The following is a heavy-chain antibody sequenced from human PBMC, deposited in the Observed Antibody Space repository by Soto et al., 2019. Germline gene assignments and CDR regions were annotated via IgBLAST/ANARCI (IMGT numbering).Heavy chain of an antibody. CDR1: GFTFSSYG. CDR2: IWYDGSNK. V-gene: IGHV3-33*01. Sequence: GGSLRLSCAASGFTFSSYGMHWVRQAPGKGLEWVAVIWYDGSNKYYADSVKGRFTISRDNSKNTLYLQMNSLRAEDTAVYYCAREGINWGSSGYYYYMDVWGKGTTVTVSS. CDR3: AREGINWGSSGYYYYMDV. J-gene: IGHJ6*03. D-gene: IGHD7-27*01.